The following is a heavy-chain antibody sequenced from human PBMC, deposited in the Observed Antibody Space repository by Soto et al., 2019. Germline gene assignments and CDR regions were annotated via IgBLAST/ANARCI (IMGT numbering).Heavy chain of an antibody. V-gene: IGHV3-30*18. J-gene: IGHJ4*02. D-gene: IGHD1-26*01. Sequence: QVQLVESGGGVVQPGRSLRLSCAASGFTFSSYGMHWVRQAPGKGLEWVAVISYDGSNQYYAASVKGRFTISRDNSNNTLYLQMNSLRAEDTAVYYCAKPAAGAIDYWGQGTLVTVSS. CDR2: ISYDGSNQ. CDR3: AKPAAGAIDY. CDR1: GFTFSSYG.